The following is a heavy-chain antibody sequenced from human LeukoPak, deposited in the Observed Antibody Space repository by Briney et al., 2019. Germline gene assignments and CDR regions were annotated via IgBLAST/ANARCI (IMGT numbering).Heavy chain of an antibody. CDR1: GFTFSSYR. CDR2: INSDGSST. V-gene: IGHV3-74*01. D-gene: IGHD6-19*01. J-gene: IGHJ6*03. Sequence: GGSLTLLCAACGFTFSSYRKHWLRHAPGEGVVWVSRINSDGSSTSYADSVKGRFTISRDNAKITLYPQMNSLSAEDTAVYYCARSLGTALAGTGGHYYMDVWGKGTTVTLS. CDR3: ARSLGTALAGTGGHYYMDV.